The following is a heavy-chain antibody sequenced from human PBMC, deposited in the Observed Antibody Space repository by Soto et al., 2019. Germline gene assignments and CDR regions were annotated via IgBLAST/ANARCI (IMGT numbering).Heavy chain of an antibody. Sequence: PGGSLRLSCAASGFTVSSNYMSWVRQAPGKGLEWVSVIYSGGSTYYADSVKGRFTISRDNSKNTLYLQMNSLRAEDTAVYYCARLGITMVRGVIHWGQGTLVTVS. CDR2: IYSGGST. CDR1: GFTVSSNY. D-gene: IGHD3-10*01. V-gene: IGHV3-53*01. J-gene: IGHJ4*02. CDR3: ARLGITMVRGVIH.